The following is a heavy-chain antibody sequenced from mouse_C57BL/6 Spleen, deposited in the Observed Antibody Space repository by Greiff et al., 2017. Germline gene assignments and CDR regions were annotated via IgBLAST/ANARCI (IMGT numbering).Heavy chain of an antibody. CDR2: INPNNGGT. J-gene: IGHJ2*01. Sequence: VQLKESGPELVKPGASVKIPCKASGYTFTDYNMDWVKQSHGKSLEWIGDINPNNGGTIYNQKFKGKATLTVDKSSSTAYMELRSLTSEDTAVYYCARRDDGNYGYFDYWGQGTTLTVSS. D-gene: IGHD2-1*01. CDR3: ARRDDGNYGYFDY. V-gene: IGHV1-18*01. CDR1: GYTFTDYN.